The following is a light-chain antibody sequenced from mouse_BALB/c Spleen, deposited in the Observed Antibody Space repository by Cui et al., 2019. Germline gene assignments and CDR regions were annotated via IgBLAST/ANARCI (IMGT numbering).Light chain of an antibody. CDR3: WQRTHFPQT. Sequence: VVMTQTPLTSSSTIGKPASISCKASQSLLDSDGKTYLNWLLQRPGQSPKRLIYLVSKLDSGVPDRLTGSGSGTDFTLKISRVEAEDLRVYYCWQRTHFPQTFGGGTKLEIK. V-gene: IGKV1-135*01. J-gene: IGKJ1*01. CDR1: QSLLDSDGKTY. CDR2: LVS.